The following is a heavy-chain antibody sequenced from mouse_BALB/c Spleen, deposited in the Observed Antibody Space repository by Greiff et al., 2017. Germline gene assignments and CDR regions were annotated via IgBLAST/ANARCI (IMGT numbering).Heavy chain of an antibody. CDR1: GFTFTDYY. D-gene: IGHD1-1*02. CDR3: ARGGGYYFDY. V-gene: IGHV7-3*02. Sequence: EVMLVESGGGLVQPGGSLRLSCATSGFTFTDYYMSWVRQPPGKALEWLGFIRNKANGYTTEYSASVKGRFTISRDNSQSILYLQMNALRAEDTAIYYCARGGGYYFDYWGQGTTRTVSS. CDR2: IRNKANGYTT. J-gene: IGHJ2*01.